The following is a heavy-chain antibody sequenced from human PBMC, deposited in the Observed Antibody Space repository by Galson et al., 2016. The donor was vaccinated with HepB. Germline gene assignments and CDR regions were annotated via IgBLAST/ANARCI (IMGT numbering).Heavy chain of an antibody. D-gene: IGHD3-10*01. CDR3: AKLGVRLSTGGVDY. J-gene: IGHJ4*02. CDR2: ISRSSCTT. V-gene: IGHV3-23*01. Sequence: SLRLSCAASGFTFTSYALSWVRQAPGKGLEWVSTISRSSCTTYYADSVKGRFTLSRDNSKNTLFLQMNSLRAEDTAVYYCAKLGVRLSTGGVDYWGQGILVTVSP. CDR1: GFTFTSYA.